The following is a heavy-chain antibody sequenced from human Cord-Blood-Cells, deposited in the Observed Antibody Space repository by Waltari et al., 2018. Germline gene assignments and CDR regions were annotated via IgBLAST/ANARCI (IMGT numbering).Heavy chain of an antibody. D-gene: IGHD3-9*01. CDR3: TSYYDILTGVDY. J-gene: IGHJ4*02. V-gene: IGHV4-39*01. CDR2: IYYSGST. Sequence: QLQLQESGPGLVKPSETLSLTCTVSGGSISSSSYYWGRIRHPPGKGLEWIGSIYYSGSTYYNPSLKSRVTISVDTSKNQFSLKLSSVTAADTAVYYCTSYYDILTGVDYWGQGTLVTVSS. CDR1: GGSISSSSYY.